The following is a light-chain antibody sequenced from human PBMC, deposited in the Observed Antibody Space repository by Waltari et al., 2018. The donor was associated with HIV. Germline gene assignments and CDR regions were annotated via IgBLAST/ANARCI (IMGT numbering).Light chain of an antibody. CDR2: STS. CDR1: TGAVTIGNY. J-gene: IGLJ1*01. CDR3: LLYYGGAYV. Sequence: QTVVTQEPSLTVSPGGTVTLTCASSTGAVTIGNYPNWFQQKPEQAPRVLLYSTSNKHAWTPARFSGSLLGGKAALTLSGGQPEDEAEYYCLLYYGGAYVFGTGTKVTVL. V-gene: IGLV7-43*01.